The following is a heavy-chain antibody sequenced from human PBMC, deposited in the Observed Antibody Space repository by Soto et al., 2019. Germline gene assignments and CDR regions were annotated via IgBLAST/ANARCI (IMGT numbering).Heavy chain of an antibody. CDR2: ISSSSSYI. CDR3: ARASQIIVATISWFDP. J-gene: IGHJ5*02. Sequence: PGGSLRLSCAASGFTFSSYSMNWVRQAPGKGLEWVSSISSSSSYIYYADSVKGRFTISRDNAKNSLYLQMNSLRAEDTAVYYCARASQIIVATISWFDPWGQGTLVTVYS. D-gene: IGHD5-12*01. V-gene: IGHV3-21*01. CDR1: GFTFSSYS.